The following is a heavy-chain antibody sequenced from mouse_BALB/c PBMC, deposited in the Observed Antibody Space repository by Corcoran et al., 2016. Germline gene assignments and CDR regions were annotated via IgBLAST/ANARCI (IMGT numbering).Heavy chain of an antibody. CDR2: IDPANGNT. D-gene: IGHD1-1*01. J-gene: IGHJ1*01. CDR3: ARSDGSSYWYCDV. CDR1: GFNIKDTY. Sequence: EVQLQQSGAELVKPGASVKLSCTASGFNIKDTYMHWVKQRPEQGMEWIGRIDPANGNTKYDPKFQGKATITADTSSNTAYLQLSSLTSEDTAVYYCARSDGSSYWYCDVWGAGTTVTVSS. V-gene: IGHV14-3*02.